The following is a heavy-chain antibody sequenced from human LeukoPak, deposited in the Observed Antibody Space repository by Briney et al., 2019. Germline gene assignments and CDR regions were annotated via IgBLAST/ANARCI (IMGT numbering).Heavy chain of an antibody. CDR3: AGGPYGDYADDAFDI. CDR2: INHSGST. J-gene: IGHJ3*02. V-gene: IGHV4-39*07. CDR1: GGSISSSSYY. Sequence: PSETLSLTCTVSGGSISSSSYYWGWIRQPPGKGLEWIGEINHSGSTNYNPSLKSRVTISVDTSKNQFSLKLSSVTAADTAVYYCAGGPYGDYADDAFDIWGQGTMVTVSS. D-gene: IGHD4-17*01.